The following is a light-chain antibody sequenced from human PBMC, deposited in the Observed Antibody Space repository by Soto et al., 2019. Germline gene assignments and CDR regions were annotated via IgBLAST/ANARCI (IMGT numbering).Light chain of an antibody. Sequence: DIQMTQSPSSLSASVGDRVSITCRASQSIGSYLSWYQQKLGKAPKLLIYAASSLQIGVPSRFSGSGSGTDFTLTISSLQPEDFATYYCQQIDSTPRTFGQGTTVDIK. CDR2: AAS. J-gene: IGKJ1*01. CDR3: QQIDSTPRT. V-gene: IGKV1-39*01. CDR1: QSIGSY.